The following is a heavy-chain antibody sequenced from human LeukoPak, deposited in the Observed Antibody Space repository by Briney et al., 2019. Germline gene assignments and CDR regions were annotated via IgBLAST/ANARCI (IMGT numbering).Heavy chain of an antibody. J-gene: IGHJ5*02. CDR2: ISKEGDNA. CDR1: RFTFSDYW. V-gene: IGHV3-74*01. Sequence: GGSLRLSCAASRFTFSDYWMHWVRQVPGKGLVWLSRISKEGDNAVYADSAKGRFTMSRDNAKKTVYLQLTTLRSEDTAVYYCARGGYSGSYYSFSWGQGTLVTVSS. CDR3: ARGGYSGSYYSFS. D-gene: IGHD3-22*01.